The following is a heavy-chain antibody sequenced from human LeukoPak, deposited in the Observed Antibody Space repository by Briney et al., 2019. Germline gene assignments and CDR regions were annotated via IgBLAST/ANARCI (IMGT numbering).Heavy chain of an antibody. CDR1: GFTFSSYA. Sequence: GGSLRLSCSASGFTFSSYAMHWVRQAPGKGLEYVSAISSNGGSTYYADSVKGRFTISRDNSKNALYLQMSSLRAEDTAVYYCVKLTGDRKYYFDYWGQGTLVTVSS. V-gene: IGHV3-64D*06. CDR2: ISSNGGST. D-gene: IGHD7-27*01. CDR3: VKLTGDRKYYFDY. J-gene: IGHJ4*02.